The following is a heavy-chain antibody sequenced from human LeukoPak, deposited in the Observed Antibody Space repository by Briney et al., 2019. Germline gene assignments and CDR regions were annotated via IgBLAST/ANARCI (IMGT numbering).Heavy chain of an antibody. CDR2: ISASGGDT. V-gene: IGHV3-23*01. J-gene: IGHJ4*02. CDR1: GLTFSSYS. CDR3: AKDAAGPEY. D-gene: IGHD6-13*01. Sequence: GGSLRLSRVVSGLTFSSYSMSWVRQAPGKGLEWVSGISASGGDTWYPDSVKGRFTISRDNSKNTLFLQTNSLRVEDTAIYYCAKDAAGPEYWGQGTLVTVSS.